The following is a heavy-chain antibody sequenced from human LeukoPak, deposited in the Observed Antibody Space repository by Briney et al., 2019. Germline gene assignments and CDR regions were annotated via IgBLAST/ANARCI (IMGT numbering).Heavy chain of an antibody. J-gene: IGHJ4*02. CDR3: AREEEVVPAAPLDY. CDR2: INPSGGST. CDR1: GYTFTSYG. V-gene: IGHV1-46*01. D-gene: IGHD2-2*01. Sequence: ASVKVSCKASGYTFTSYGISWVRQAPGQGLEWMGIINPSGGSTSYAQKFQGRVTMTRDTSTSTVYMELSSLRSEDTAVYYCAREEEVVPAAPLDYWGQGTLVTVSS.